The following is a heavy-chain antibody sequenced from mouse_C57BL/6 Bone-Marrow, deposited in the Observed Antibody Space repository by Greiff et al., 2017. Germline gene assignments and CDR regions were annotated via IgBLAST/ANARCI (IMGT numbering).Heavy chain of an antibody. J-gene: IGHJ3*01. CDR1: GYAFSSSW. CDR2: IYPGDGDT. D-gene: IGHD1-1*01. CDR3: ARYGRAWFAY. Sequence: VQGVESGPELVKPGASVKISCKASGYAFSSSWMNWVKQRPGQGLEWIGRIYPGDGDTNYNGKFKGKATLTADKSSSTAYMQLSSLTSEVSAVYFCARYGRAWFAYWGQGTLVTVSA. V-gene: IGHV1-82*01.